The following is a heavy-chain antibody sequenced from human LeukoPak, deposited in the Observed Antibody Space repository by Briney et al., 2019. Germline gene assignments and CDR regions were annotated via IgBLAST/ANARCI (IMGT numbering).Heavy chain of an antibody. J-gene: IGHJ3*02. D-gene: IGHD5-12*01. V-gene: IGHV3-48*01. CDR2: ISGSSSTI. CDR1: GFTLSSYS. CDR3: ARDQDSGYGDAFDI. Sequence: GGSLRLSCAVSGFTLSSYSMNWVRQAPGKGLEWVSYISGSSSTIYYADSVKGRFTISRDNAKNSLFLQMNSLRAEDTAVYYCARDQDSGYGDAFDIWGQGTMVTVSS.